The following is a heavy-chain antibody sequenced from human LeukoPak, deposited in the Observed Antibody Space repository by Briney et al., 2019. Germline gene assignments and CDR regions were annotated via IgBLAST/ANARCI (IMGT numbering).Heavy chain of an antibody. V-gene: IGHV3-23*01. CDR3: AKDVYGDYGGLDY. CDR2: IRGSDGST. CDR1: GFTFSSYS. Sequence: PGGSLRLSCAASGFTFSSYSMSWVRQAPGKGREGVSSIRGSDGSTYYADSVKGRLAISRDKSKNTLYLQMTSLGAEDTAVYYCAKDVYGDYGGLDYWGQGTLVTASS. J-gene: IGHJ4*02. D-gene: IGHD4-17*01.